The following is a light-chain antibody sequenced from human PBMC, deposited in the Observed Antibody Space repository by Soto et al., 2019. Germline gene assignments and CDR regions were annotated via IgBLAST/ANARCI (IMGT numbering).Light chain of an antibody. CDR1: SDDVGDHNF. J-gene: IGLJ1*01. CDR3: CSFSGTWTYV. V-gene: IGLV2-11*01. Sequence: QSALTQPRSVSGSPGQSVSISCAGTSDDVGDHNFVSWYQQHPGKAPKLLIYDVTKRPSGVPDRFSASQSGITASLTISGLQADDEADYYCCSFSGTWTYVFGTGTKLTVL. CDR2: DVT.